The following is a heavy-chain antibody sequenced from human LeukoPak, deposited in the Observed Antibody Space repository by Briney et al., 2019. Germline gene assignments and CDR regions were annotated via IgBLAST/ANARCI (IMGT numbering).Heavy chain of an antibody. Sequence: SQTLSLTCTVSGGSISSGDYYWSWIRQPPGKGLEWIGYIYYSGSTYYNPSLKSRVTISVDTSKNQFSLKLSSVTSADTAVYYCAREVRGEAFDIWGQGTMVTVSS. J-gene: IGHJ3*02. CDR1: GGSISSGDYY. V-gene: IGHV4-30-4*08. CDR2: IYYSGST. CDR3: AREVRGEAFDI. D-gene: IGHD3-10*01.